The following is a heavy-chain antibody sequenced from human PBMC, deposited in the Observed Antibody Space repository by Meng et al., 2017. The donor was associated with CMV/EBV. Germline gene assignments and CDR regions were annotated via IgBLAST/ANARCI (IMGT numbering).Heavy chain of an antibody. J-gene: IGHJ6*02. CDR3: AGGRSIAALYYYYGMDV. V-gene: IGHV3-11*01. CDR2: ISSSGSTI. CDR1: GFTFSDYY. D-gene: IGHD6-6*01. Sequence: GGSLRLSCAASGFTFSDYYMSWIRQAPGKGLEWVSYISSSGSTIYYADSVKGRFTISRDNAKNSLYLQMNNLRAEDTAVYYCAGGRSIAALYYYYGMDVWGQGTTVTVSS.